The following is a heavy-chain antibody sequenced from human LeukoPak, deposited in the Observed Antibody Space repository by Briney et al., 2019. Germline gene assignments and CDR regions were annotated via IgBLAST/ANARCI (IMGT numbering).Heavy chain of an antibody. CDR2: IYTGGST. D-gene: IGHD7-27*01. J-gene: IGHJ3*02. Sequence: GGSLRLSCVASGFTVSTTYMSWVRQAPGKGLEWVSIIYTGGSTYYAHSMKGRFTISRDNSKNTVYLQMNSLRAEDTAVYFCARDLGTNDAFDIWGQGTMLTVSS. CDR3: ARDLGTNDAFDI. V-gene: IGHV3-53*01. CDR1: GFTVSTTY.